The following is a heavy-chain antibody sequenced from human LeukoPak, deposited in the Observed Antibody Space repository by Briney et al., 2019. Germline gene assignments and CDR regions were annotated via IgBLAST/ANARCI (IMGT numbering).Heavy chain of an antibody. J-gene: IGHJ6*02. D-gene: IGHD2-15*01. V-gene: IGHV4-59*08. CDR3: ARHDPVGYYQHGMDI. CDR2: TYYTGAT. CDR1: GASISGYF. Sequence: PSQTLSLTCTLSGASISGYFWSCVRQPPGQGMEFIGYTYYTGATLYNRSLEGRVTISVDTSKNQFSLRLSSVTAADTAVYYCARHDPVGYYQHGMDIWGQGTTVTVSS.